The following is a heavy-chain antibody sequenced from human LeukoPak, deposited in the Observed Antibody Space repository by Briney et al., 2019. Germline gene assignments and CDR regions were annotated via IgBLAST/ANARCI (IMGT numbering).Heavy chain of an antibody. Sequence: SETVSLLCTVSGGSISSYYWSWFRQPPGKGLEWIGYSYYSGSTNYNPSLKSRVTISVDTSKNQFSLKLSSVTAADTAVYYCARVRLLTFGGVIVRHYFDYWGQGTLVTVSS. D-gene: IGHD3-16*02. CDR1: GGSISSYY. CDR3: ARVRLLTFGGVIVRHYFDY. J-gene: IGHJ4*02. V-gene: IGHV4-59*01. CDR2: SYYSGST.